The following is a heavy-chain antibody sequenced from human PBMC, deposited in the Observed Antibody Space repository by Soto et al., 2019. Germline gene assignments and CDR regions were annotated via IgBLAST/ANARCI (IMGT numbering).Heavy chain of an antibody. J-gene: IGHJ6*02. Sequence: QVQLVQSGAEVKKPGSSVKVSCKASGGTFSSYTISWVRQAPGQGLEWMGRIIPILGIANYEQKFQGRVTITAHKYTSRADMGRGSLRAEDTAGYYCAKEWDPESGIAAAGQHCFYDDGMDVWGQGTTVTVSS. CDR3: AKEWDPESGIAAAGQHCFYDDGMDV. CDR1: GGTFSSYT. CDR2: IIPILGIA. D-gene: IGHD6-13*01. V-gene: IGHV1-69*08.